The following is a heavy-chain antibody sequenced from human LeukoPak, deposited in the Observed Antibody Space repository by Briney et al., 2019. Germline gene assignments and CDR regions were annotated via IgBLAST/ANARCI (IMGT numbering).Heavy chain of an antibody. J-gene: IGHJ4*02. CDR2: IWYDGSNK. D-gene: IGHD2-15*01. V-gene: IGHV3-33*01. CDR3: ARDGGYCSGGSCYPLDYFDY. Sequence: GRSLRLSCAASRFTFSSYGMHWVRQAPGKGLEWVAVIWYDGSNKYYADSVKGRFTISRNNSKNTLYLQMNSLRAEDTAVYYCARDGGYCSGGSCYPLDYFDYWGQGTLVTVSS. CDR1: RFTFSSYG.